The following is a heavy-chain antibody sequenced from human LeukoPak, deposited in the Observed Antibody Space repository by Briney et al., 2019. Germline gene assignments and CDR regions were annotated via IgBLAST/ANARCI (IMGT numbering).Heavy chain of an antibody. D-gene: IGHD6-13*01. CDR1: GFTFSNAW. J-gene: IGHJ4*02. CDR3: ARELRPDPYSASWYNY. V-gene: IGHV3-7*01. Sequence: GGSLRLSCAASGFTFSNAWMSWVRQAPGKGLEWVANIKQDGSEKYYVDSVKGRFTISRDNAKNSLYLQMNSLRAEDTAVYYCARELRPDPYSASWYNYWGQGILVTVSS. CDR2: IKQDGSEK.